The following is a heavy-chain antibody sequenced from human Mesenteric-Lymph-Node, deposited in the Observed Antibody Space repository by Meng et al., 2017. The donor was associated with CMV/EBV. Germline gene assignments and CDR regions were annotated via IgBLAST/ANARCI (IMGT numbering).Heavy chain of an antibody. CDR1: EFTFRSYA. Sequence: SEFTFRSYALHWVRQAPGQGLEWVAVISSDGKNKYYADSVKGRFTVSRDNSKNTLYLQMNSLRVEDTAVYYCARGLGATSINPYADCWGQGTLVTVSS. CDR2: ISSDGKNK. CDR3: ARGLGATSINPYADC. V-gene: IGHV3-30*04. J-gene: IGHJ4*02. D-gene: IGHD2-2*01.